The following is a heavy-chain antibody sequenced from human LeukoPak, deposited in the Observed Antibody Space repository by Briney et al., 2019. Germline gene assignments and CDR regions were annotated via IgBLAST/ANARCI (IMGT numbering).Heavy chain of an antibody. Sequence: PGGSLRLSCAASGFTFNNFAMHWFRQAPGKGLEWVAFVQSDGSSEYYVDSVKGRFTISRDNSKHTVFLHMNSLRTEDTAVYYCAKGLSFAFDFWGQGTMVTVSS. D-gene: IGHD3-16*02. CDR2: VQSDGSSE. V-gene: IGHV3-30*02. J-gene: IGHJ3*01. CDR1: GFTFNNFA. CDR3: AKGLSFAFDF.